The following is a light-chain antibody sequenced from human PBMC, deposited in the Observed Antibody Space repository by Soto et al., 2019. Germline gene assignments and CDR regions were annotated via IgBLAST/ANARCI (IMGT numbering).Light chain of an antibody. Sequence: QSVLTPPASVSGSPGQSITISCTGTSGDIGGYNYVSWYQQHPDKAPKLMIYAVSNRPSGVSNRFSGSKSGNTASLTISGLQAEDEADYYCSSYTSSTTLYVFGTGTKVTVL. J-gene: IGLJ1*01. CDR3: SSYTSSTTLYV. CDR1: SGDIGGYNY. V-gene: IGLV2-14*01. CDR2: AVS.